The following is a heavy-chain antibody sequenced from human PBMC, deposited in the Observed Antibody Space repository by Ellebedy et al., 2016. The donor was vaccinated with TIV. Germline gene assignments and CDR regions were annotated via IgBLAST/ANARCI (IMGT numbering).Heavy chain of an antibody. CDR3: ARGSEDYYYDSTGDAFDI. J-gene: IGHJ3*02. CDR2: IHATGETM. Sequence: GGSLRLSCAASGFTFSSYSMHWVRQAPGKGLEWISYIHATGETMYFAGSVKGRFTISRENAKNSLYLQMNSLRAEDTAVYYCARGSEDYYYDSTGDAFDIWGQGTMVTVSS. CDR1: GFTFSSYS. V-gene: IGHV3-48*01. D-gene: IGHD3-22*01.